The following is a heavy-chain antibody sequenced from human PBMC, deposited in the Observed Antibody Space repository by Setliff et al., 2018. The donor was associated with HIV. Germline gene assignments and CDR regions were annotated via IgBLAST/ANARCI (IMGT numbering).Heavy chain of an antibody. Sequence: ASVKVSCKASGYTFTTYGFNWVRQAPGQGLEWMGWISASSDNTNYAQKVQGRVTLTTDTSTNTVYMELKSLRSDDTAVYFCARGQLDRHLRSDVPFDIWGQGTMVTVSS. CDR2: ISASSDNT. V-gene: IGHV1-18*01. J-gene: IGHJ3*02. CDR3: ARGQLDRHLRSDVPFDI. CDR1: GYTFTTYG. D-gene: IGHD1-1*01.